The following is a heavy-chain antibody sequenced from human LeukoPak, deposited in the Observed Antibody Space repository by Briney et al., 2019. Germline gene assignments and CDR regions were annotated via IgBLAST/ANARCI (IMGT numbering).Heavy chain of an antibody. CDR3: AREGNSLNWFDP. V-gene: IGHV4-38-2*02. CDR1: GYSISSGYY. Sequence: SETLSLTCAVSGYSISSGYYWAWMRQPPGKGLEWIGSVYHTGSTHYNTSLKSRVTASVDTSKNQFSLKLTYVTAADTAVYYCAREGNSLNWFDPWGQGTLVTVSS. J-gene: IGHJ5*02. D-gene: IGHD2/OR15-2a*01. CDR2: VYHTGST.